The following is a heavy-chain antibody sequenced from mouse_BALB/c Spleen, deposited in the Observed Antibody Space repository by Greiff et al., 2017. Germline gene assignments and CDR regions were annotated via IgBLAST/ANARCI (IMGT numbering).Heavy chain of an antibody. Sequence: EVQLVESGGGLVKPGGSLKLSCAASGFAFSSYDMYWVRQTPEKRLEWVATISDGGSYTYYPDSVKGRFTISRDNAKNNLYLQMSSLKSEDTAMYYGARDYGFAYWGQGTLVTVSA. CDR1: GFAFSSYD. CDR2: ISDGGSYT. CDR3: ARDYGFAY. D-gene: IGHD2-12*01. V-gene: IGHV5-4*02. J-gene: IGHJ3*01.